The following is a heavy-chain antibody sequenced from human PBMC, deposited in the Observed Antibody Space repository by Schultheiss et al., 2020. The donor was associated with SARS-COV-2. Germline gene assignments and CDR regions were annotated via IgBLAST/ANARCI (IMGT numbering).Heavy chain of an antibody. J-gene: IGHJ6*02. V-gene: IGHV4-34*01. CDR2: IKHSGST. CDR3: ARLFYCSSTSCYWHYYYGMDV. D-gene: IGHD2-2*01. Sequence: GSLRLSCVASGFTFSTYGMSWVRQAPGKGLEWSGEIKHSGSTNYNPSLKSRITISLDTSNNHFSLKLSSVTAADTAVFFCARLFYCSSTSCYWHYYYGMDVWGQGTTVTVSS. CDR1: GFTFSTYG.